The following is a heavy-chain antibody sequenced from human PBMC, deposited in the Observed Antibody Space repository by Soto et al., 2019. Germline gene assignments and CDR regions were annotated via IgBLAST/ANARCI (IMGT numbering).Heavy chain of an antibody. D-gene: IGHD3-10*01. CDR3: ARDHYGSGSPWPGFGDYHSYMDV. Sequence: ASVKVSCKASGYTFTSYGISWVRQAPGQGLEWMGWISAYNGNTNYAQKLQGRVTMTTDTSTSTAYMELRSLRSDDTAVYYCARDHYGSGSPWPGFGDYHSYMDVWGKGTTVTVSS. CDR1: GYTFTSYG. J-gene: IGHJ6*03. CDR2: ISAYNGNT. V-gene: IGHV1-18*01.